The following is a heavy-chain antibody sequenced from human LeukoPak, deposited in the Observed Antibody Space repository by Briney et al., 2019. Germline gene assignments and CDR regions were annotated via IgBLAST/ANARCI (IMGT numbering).Heavy chain of an antibody. CDR3: ARGGGLDV. CDR2: MNHNGNVN. V-gene: IGHV3-7*03. D-gene: IGHD3-16*01. Sequence: NPGGSLRLSCAASGFTFSSYWMNWARQAPGKGLEWVASMNHNGNVNYYVDSVKGRFTISRDNAKNSLYLQMSNLRAEDTAVYFCARGGGLDVWGQGATVTVSS. J-gene: IGHJ6*02. CDR1: GFTFSSYW.